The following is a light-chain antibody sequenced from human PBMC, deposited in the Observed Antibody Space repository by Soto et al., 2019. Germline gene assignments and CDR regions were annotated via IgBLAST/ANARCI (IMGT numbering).Light chain of an antibody. J-gene: IGKJ2*01. CDR2: KAS. CDR1: EIITAL. Sequence: DIPMTQSPSTLSASVGDRVTITCRASEIITALLACYQQKPGKAPKLLIYKASSLESGVPSRFSGRGSGTEFTLTINSLKPDDVATYYCQQYSSYSSTFGQGTKLEIQ. V-gene: IGKV1-5*03. CDR3: QQYSSYSST.